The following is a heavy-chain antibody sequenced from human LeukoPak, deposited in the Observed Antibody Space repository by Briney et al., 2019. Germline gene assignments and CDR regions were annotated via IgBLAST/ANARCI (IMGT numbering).Heavy chain of an antibody. CDR3: ARDGGYCRSTGCEDVNWFDP. V-gene: IGHV3-33*01. J-gene: IGHJ5*02. CDR2: IWFDGSDK. CDR1: GFTLSDYG. Sequence: GGSLRLSCAASGFTLSDYGIHWVRQAPGKGLEWVALIWFDGSDKSYAASVKGRFTISRDNSMNTLYLQMNILRAEDTAVYYCARDGGYCRSTGCEDVNWFDPWGQGTLVTVSS. D-gene: IGHD2-2*01.